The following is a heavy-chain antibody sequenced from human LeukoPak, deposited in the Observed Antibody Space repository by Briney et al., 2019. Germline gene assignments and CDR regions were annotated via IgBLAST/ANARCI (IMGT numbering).Heavy chain of an antibody. CDR1: GYTFTSHY. D-gene: IGHD5-18*01. CDR2: INPSGGST. V-gene: IGHV1-46*01. CDR3: ARDVDTAMVKEGFDY. J-gene: IGHJ4*02. Sequence: GASVKVSCKASGYTFTSHYMHWVRQAPGRGLEWMGIINPSGGSTSYAQKFQGRVTMTRDTSASTVYMELSSLRSEDTAVYYCARDVDTAMVKEGFDYWGQGTLVTVSS.